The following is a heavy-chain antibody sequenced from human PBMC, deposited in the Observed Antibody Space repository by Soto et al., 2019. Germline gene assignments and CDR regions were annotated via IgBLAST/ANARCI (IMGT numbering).Heavy chain of an antibody. CDR2: ISYDGSNK. V-gene: IGHV3-30-3*01. D-gene: IGHD6-19*01. CDR1: GFTFSSYG. CDR3: ARDRLDPVAGTFDR. J-gene: IGHJ4*02. Sequence: QVQLVESGGGVVQPGRSLRLSCAASGFTFSSYGMHWVRQAPGKGLEWVAVISYDGSNKYYADSAKGRFSISRDNSKNTLYLQMNSLRAEDTAVYYCARDRLDPVAGTFDRWGQGTLVTVSS.